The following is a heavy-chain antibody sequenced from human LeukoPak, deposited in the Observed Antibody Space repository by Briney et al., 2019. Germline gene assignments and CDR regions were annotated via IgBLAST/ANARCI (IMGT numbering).Heavy chain of an antibody. D-gene: IGHD5-18*01. V-gene: IGHV3-9*01. CDR2: ISWNSGNI. J-gene: IGHJ4*02. CDR3: AKGYSYGPSYYLNY. Sequence: GGSLRLSCAASGFTFGDYALHWVRQAPGKGLEWVSGISWNSGNIAYADSVEGRFTISGDSANTSLYLQINSLRVEETALHYCAKGYSYGPSYYLNYWGQGPLVTVS. CDR1: GFTFGDYA.